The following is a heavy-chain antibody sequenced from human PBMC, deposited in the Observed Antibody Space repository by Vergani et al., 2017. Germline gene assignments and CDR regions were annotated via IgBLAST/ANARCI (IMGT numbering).Heavy chain of an antibody. CDR1: GFTFSDYN. Sequence: QVRLVESGGGVVQTGGSLRLSCEASGFTFSDYNMHWVRQAPGKGLEWVAVIWYDGATRYMADAVRGRFTISRENSKNTVNLQMNRLRADDTAVYFCGKDHSESYTTYYSFWSGPEFDSRAQGTLVTV. J-gene: IGHJ4*02. V-gene: IGHV3-33*03. CDR2: IWYDGATR. D-gene: IGHD3-3*01. CDR3: GKDHSESYTTYYSFWSGPEFDS.